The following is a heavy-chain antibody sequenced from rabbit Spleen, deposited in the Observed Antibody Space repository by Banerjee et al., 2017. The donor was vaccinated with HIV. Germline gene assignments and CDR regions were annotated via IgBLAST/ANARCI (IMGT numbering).Heavy chain of an antibody. Sequence: QSLEESGGDLVKPGASLTLTCTASGFDLSSSYWICWVRQAPGKGLEWIGCIKSTDTVTSYASWAKGRFTISKTSSTTVTLQMTSLTAADTATYFCGRGPDGWGLTLFNLWGQGTLVTVS. V-gene: IGHV1S40*01. J-gene: IGHJ4*01. CDR1: GFDLSSSYW. CDR3: GRGPDGWGLTLFNL. D-gene: IGHD4-1*01. CDR2: IKSTDTVT.